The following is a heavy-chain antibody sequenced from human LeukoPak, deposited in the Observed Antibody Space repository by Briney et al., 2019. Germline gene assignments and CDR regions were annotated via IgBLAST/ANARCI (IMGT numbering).Heavy chain of an antibody. CDR2: IYYSGST. Sequence: SETLSLTCTVSGGSISSYYWSWIRQPPGKGLEWIGCIYYSGSTNYNPSLKSRVTISVDTSKNQFSLKLSSVTAADTAVYYCARAAPWFDPWGQGTLVTVSS. V-gene: IGHV4-59*01. J-gene: IGHJ5*02. CDR1: GGSISSYY. CDR3: ARAAPWFDP.